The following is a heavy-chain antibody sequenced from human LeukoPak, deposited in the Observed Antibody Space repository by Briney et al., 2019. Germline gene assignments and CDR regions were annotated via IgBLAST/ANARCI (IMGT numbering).Heavy chain of an antibody. V-gene: IGHV3-48*01. D-gene: IGHD3-10*01. CDR1: GFTFSSYS. CDR3: ARDGSGVRGADKTYYYYYMDV. CDR2: ISSSSSTI. Sequence: PGGSLRLSCTASGFTFSSYSMNWVRQAPGKGLEWVSYISSSSSTIYYADSVKGRFTISRDNAKNSLYLQMNSLRAEDTAVYYCARDGSGVRGADKTYYYYYMDVWGKGTTVTVSS. J-gene: IGHJ6*03.